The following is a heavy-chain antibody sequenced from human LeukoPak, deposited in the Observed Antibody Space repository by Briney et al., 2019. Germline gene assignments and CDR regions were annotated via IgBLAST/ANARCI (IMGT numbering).Heavy chain of an antibody. J-gene: IGHJ5*02. D-gene: IGHD4-11*01. CDR1: GGSISSYY. V-gene: IGHV4-59*01. CDR3: ASTTTAEVENWFDP. CDR2: IYYSGST. Sequence: PSETLSLTCTVSGGSISSYYWSWIRQPPGKGLEWIGYIYYSGSTNYNPSLKSRVTISVDPSKNQFSLKLSSVTAADTAVYYCASTTTAEVENWFDPWGQGTLVTVSS.